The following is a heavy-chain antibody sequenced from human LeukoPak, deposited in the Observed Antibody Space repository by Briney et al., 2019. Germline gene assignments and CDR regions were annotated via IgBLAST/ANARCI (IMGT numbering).Heavy chain of an antibody. Sequence: GASVKVSCKTSGYTFTGYYIHWVRQAPGQGLEWMGRINPLSGGPHYAQKFQDRVTMTTDTSMSTAYMELNNLRSDDTAVYYCARETKSMITGLNYWGQGTLVTVSS. CDR2: INPLSGGP. D-gene: IGHD3-16*01. V-gene: IGHV1-2*02. CDR1: GYTFTGYY. J-gene: IGHJ4*02. CDR3: ARETKSMITGLNY.